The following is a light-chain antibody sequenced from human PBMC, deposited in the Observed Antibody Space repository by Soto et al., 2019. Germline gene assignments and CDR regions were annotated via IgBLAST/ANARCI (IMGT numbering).Light chain of an antibody. J-gene: IGKJ3*01. V-gene: IGKV2-28*01. CDR2: LGS. CDR3: MQVLQNPVT. CDR1: QSLLHSNGYNY. Sequence: DIVMTQSPLSLPVTPGEPASISCRSSQSLLHSNGYNYLGWYLQKPGQSPQLLIYLGSNRASGVXDKXSGSGSGTDFTLKISGVEAEDVGVYYCMQVLQNPVTFGPGTKVDIK.